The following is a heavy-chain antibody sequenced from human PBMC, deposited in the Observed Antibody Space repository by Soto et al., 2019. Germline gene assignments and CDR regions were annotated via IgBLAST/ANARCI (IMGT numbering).Heavy chain of an antibody. CDR3: ARLYCVTAMCDSWFDP. Sequence: GESLKISCKGFGYSFTTFWMSWVRQKPGRGLEYMGRIDPIDSSTTYNPSFQGHVTISVGKSIGTAYLQWNSLEASDTAIYYCARLYCVTAMCDSWFDPWGQGTLVTVSS. V-gene: IGHV5-10-1*01. J-gene: IGHJ5*02. CDR1: GYSFTTFW. CDR2: IDPIDSST. D-gene: IGHD2-21*01.